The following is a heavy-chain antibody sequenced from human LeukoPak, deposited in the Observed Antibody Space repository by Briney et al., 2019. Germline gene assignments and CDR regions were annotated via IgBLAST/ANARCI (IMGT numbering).Heavy chain of an antibody. J-gene: IGHJ6*02. Sequence: GSVRVSCEASGYTFSSYGMSWVRQAPGQRLEWMGWISAYNGNTNYAQKLQGRVTMTTDTSTSTAYMELRSLRSDDTAVYYCARRHYYYGMDVWGQGTTVTVSS. CDR1: GYTFSSYG. V-gene: IGHV1-18*01. CDR3: ARRHYYYGMDV. CDR2: ISAYNGNT.